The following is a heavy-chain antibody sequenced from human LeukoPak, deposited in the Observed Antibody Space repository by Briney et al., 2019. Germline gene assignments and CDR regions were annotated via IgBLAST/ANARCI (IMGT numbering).Heavy chain of an antibody. CDR3: ARPRYSGYDFYFEY. D-gene: IGHD5-12*01. CDR1: GFTFNTYT. CDR2: ISSSSSTI. V-gene: IGHV3-48*04. Sequence: GGSLRLSCAASGFTFNTYTMNWVRQAPGKGLEWVSYISSSSSTIYYADSVKGRFTISRDNAKNSLYLQMNSLKAEDTAVYYCARPRYSGYDFYFEYWGQGTLVTVSS. J-gene: IGHJ4*02.